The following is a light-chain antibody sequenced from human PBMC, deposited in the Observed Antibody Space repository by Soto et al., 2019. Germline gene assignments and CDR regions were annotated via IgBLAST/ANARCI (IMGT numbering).Light chain of an antibody. CDR3: QQSYSTPIS. CDR1: QSISSH. V-gene: IGKV1-39*01. Sequence: DIRMTQSPSSLSASVGDTGTITCRASQSISSHLNWYQQKPGKAPNLLMYTASNLQSGVPSRFSGSGSWTDFTLTISSLQPEDFATYYCQQSYSTPISFGQGTRLEIK. J-gene: IGKJ5*01. CDR2: TAS.